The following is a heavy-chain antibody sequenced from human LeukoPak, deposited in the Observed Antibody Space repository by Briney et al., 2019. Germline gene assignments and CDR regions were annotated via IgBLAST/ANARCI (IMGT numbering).Heavy chain of an antibody. V-gene: IGHV4-39*07. CDR1: GGSISSSSYC. CDR2: IYYSGST. J-gene: IGHJ5*02. CDR3: ARVVVDRGYHWFDP. D-gene: IGHD2-15*01. Sequence: PSETLSLTCTVSGGSISSSSYCWGWIRQPPGKGLEWIGSIYYSGSTYNNPSLKSRVTISVDTSKNQFSLKLNSVTAADTAVYYCARVVVDRGYHWFDPWGQGTLVTVSS.